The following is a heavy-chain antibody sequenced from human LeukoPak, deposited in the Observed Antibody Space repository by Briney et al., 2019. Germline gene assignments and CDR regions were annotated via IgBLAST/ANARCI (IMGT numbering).Heavy chain of an antibody. CDR1: GFTFSDSA. J-gene: IGHJ4*02. V-gene: IGHV3-73*01. Sequence: GGSLRLSCAASGFTFSDSAMHWVRQASGKGREGVGRIRSRNKSYATAYAASVKGRFTISRDDSKNTAYLQMNSLKTEDTAVYYCTPTVTTLVDWGQGTLVTVSS. D-gene: IGHD4-17*01. CDR3: TPTVTTLVD. CDR2: IRSRNKSYAT.